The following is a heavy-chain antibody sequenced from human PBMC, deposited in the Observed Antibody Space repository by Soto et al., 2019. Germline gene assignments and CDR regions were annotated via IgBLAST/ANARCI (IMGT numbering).Heavy chain of an antibody. D-gene: IGHD6-19*01. J-gene: IGHJ6*02. CDR2: IIHIFGAA. CDR1: GGTFSRYG. CDR3: ALPGSGCYNGMDV. Sequence: QVQLVQSGAEVKKPGSSVKVSCKASGGTFSRYGISWVRQSPGQGLEWMGGIIHIFGAANYAQKFQGRVTITADDSTSTGYMDLSSLRSEDTAVCYCALPGSGCYNGMDVWGHGTTVTVSS. V-gene: IGHV1-69*12.